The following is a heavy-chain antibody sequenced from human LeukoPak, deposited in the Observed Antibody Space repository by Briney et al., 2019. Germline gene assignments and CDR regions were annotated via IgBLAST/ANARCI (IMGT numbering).Heavy chain of an antibody. D-gene: IGHD1-1*01. CDR1: GYTFNSHD. CDR3: ARGYSPTIRTTGNDY. CDR2: VNPNSGNT. J-gene: IGHJ4*02. Sequence: ASVKVSCKTSGYTFNSHDINWVRQAPGQGLEWMGWVNPNSGNTGFAQKFQGRVTMSRDTSINTAYMELHSLRSEDTAVYYCARGYSPTIRTTGNDYWGQGTLVTVSS. V-gene: IGHV1-8*01.